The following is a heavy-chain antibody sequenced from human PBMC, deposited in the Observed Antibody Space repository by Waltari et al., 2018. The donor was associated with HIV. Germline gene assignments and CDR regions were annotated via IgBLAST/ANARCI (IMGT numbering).Heavy chain of an antibody. J-gene: IGHJ4*02. CDR1: GFSFSSYA. CDR2: ISGSGGNT. Sequence: EVQLLESGGGLVQPGGSLTLSCDVSGFSFSSYAMSWVRQAPGKGLEWVSTISGSGGNTYYADSVKGRFTISRDNSKNTLYLQMNSLRAEDTAVYYCAKGRSGIAEAGLNYWGQGTLVTVSS. D-gene: IGHD6-19*01. V-gene: IGHV3-23*01. CDR3: AKGRSGIAEAGLNY.